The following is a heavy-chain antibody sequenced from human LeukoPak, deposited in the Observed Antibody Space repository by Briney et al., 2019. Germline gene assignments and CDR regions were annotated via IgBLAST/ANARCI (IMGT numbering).Heavy chain of an antibody. J-gene: IGHJ5*02. CDR1: GGSISSYY. CDR2: IYYSGST. CDR3: AGVVQEQLVVGDWFDP. D-gene: IGHD6-13*01. V-gene: IGHV4-59*01. Sequence: SETLSLTCTVSGGSISSYYWSWIRQPPGKGLEWIGYIYYSGSTNYNPSLKSRVTISVDTSKNQFSLKLSSVTAADTAVYYCAGVVQEQLVVGDWFDPWGQGTLVTVSS.